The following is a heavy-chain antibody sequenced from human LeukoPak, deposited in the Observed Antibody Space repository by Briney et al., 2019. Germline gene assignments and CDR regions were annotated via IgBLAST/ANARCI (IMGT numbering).Heavy chain of an antibody. CDR1: GGSINSYY. CDR2: IYDNGLT. D-gene: IGHD3-3*01. CDR3: ARAAGETSDYWSGFAFWFDP. J-gene: IGHJ5*01. Sequence: PSETLSLTCTVSGGSINSYYWSWIRQPPGKELEWIGYIYDNGLTNYNPSLENRVTISLDTSKNQFSLRVKSATAADTAVYYCARAAGETSDYWSGFAFWFDPWGQGTLVTVSS. V-gene: IGHV4-59*01.